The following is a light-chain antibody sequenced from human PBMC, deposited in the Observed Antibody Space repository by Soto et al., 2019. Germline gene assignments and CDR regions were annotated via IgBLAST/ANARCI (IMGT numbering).Light chain of an antibody. CDR2: EVS. V-gene: IGLV2-14*01. J-gene: IGLJ1*01. CDR1: SSDVGNYIY. Sequence: QSVLTQPASVSGSPGQSITISCTGTSSDVGNYIYVFWFQQHPGKAPKLIISEVSNRPSGVSSRFSGSKSGNTASLTISGLQAEDGAHYYCTSYTTSSTYVFGTGTKVTV. CDR3: TSYTTSSTYV.